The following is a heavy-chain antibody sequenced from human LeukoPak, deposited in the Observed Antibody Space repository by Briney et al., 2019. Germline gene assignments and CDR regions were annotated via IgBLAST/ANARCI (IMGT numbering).Heavy chain of an antibody. CDR2: IYPGDSDT. J-gene: IGHJ4*02. V-gene: IGHV5-51*01. Sequence: GESLQISCQGSGYSFTSYWIGWVRQMPGKGLEWMGIIYPGDSDTTYSPSFQGQVTISADKSISTAYLQWSSLKASDTAMYYCARQPTVTTNSDYWGQGTLVTVSS. D-gene: IGHD4-17*01. CDR3: ARQPTVTTNSDY. CDR1: GYSFTSYW.